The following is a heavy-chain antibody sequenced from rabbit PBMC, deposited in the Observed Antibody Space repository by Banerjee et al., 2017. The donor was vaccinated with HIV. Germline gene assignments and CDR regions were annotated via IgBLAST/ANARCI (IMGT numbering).Heavy chain of an antibody. CDR3: ARAGDGGVGYGSGFHL. CDR2: IVAGSSGIT. CDR1: GFTLSDVYY. V-gene: IGHV1S45*01. Sequence: QEQPVETGGGLVQPVGSLTVTCKASGFTLSDVYYMCWVRQAPGKGLEWIGCIVAGSSGITYYASWAKGRFTISKTSSTTVTLQVTSLTAADTATYFCARAGDGGVGYGSGFHLWGPGTLVTVS. J-gene: IGHJ4*01. D-gene: IGHD7-1*01.